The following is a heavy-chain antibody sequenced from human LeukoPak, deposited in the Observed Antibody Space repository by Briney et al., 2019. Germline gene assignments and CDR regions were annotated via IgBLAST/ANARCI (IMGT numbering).Heavy chain of an antibody. V-gene: IGHV3-53*01. Sequence: GGSLRLSCAASGFTVSSNYMSWVRQAPGKGLEWVSVIYSGGSTYYADSVEGRFTISRDNSKNTLYLQMNSLRAEDTAVYYCATLGYCSSTSCRGDYWGQGTLVTVSS. CDR1: GFTVSSNY. J-gene: IGHJ4*02. D-gene: IGHD2-2*01. CDR2: IYSGGST. CDR3: ATLGYCSSTSCRGDY.